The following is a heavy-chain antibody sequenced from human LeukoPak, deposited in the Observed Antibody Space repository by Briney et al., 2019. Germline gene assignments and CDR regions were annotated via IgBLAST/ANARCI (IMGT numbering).Heavy chain of an antibody. Sequence: PSETLSLTCTVSGGSISSSSYYWGWIRQPPGKGLEWIGSIYYSGSTYYNPSLKSRVTISVDTSKNQFSLKLSSVTAADTAVYYCARQPSATVTTLYRFDPWGQGTLVTVSS. V-gene: IGHV4-39*01. D-gene: IGHD4-17*01. J-gene: IGHJ5*02. CDR3: ARQPSATVTTLYRFDP. CDR2: IYYSGST. CDR1: GGSISSSSYY.